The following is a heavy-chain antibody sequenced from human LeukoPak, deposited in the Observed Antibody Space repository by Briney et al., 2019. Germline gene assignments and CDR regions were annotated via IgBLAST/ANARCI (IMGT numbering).Heavy chain of an antibody. CDR3: TRDGGSFCDFDY. Sequence: GGSLRLSCVGSGFSFRYFAIHWVRQAPGKGLEYVSVINTDGRIAYYADSVKGRFTISRDNSKNTVYLQMGSLRGDDMAVYYCTRDGGSFCDFDYWGQGALVTVSS. J-gene: IGHJ4*02. CDR2: INTDGRIA. D-gene: IGHD1-26*01. CDR1: GFSFRYFA. V-gene: IGHV3-64*02.